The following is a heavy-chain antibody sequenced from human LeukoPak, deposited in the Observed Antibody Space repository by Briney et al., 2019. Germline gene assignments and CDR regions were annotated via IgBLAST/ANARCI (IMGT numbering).Heavy chain of an antibody. Sequence: GGSLRLSCAASGFTFTNYWMHWVRQGPGTGLVWASRISAEGSSIAFADSVKGRFTISRDNAKNTVYLQMNTLRVEDTAVYYCARAGGTTFFGMDVWGQGTTVTVSS. J-gene: IGHJ6*02. CDR2: ISAEGSSI. CDR3: ARAGGTTFFGMDV. V-gene: IGHV3-74*03. CDR1: GFTFTNYW. D-gene: IGHD2/OR15-2a*01.